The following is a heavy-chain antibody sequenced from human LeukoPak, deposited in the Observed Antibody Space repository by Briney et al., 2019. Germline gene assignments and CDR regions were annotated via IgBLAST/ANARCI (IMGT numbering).Heavy chain of an antibody. V-gene: IGHV3-21*01. J-gene: IGHJ4*02. Sequence: PGGSLRLSCAASGFTFSSYSMNWVRQAPGKGLEWVSSISSSGSYIYYADSVKGRFTISRDNAKNSLYLQMNSLRVEDTAVYYCARDLKLGTSYEFDYWGQGTLVTVSS. CDR1: GFTFSSYS. CDR2: ISSSGSYI. D-gene: IGHD1-7*01. CDR3: ARDLKLGTSYEFDY.